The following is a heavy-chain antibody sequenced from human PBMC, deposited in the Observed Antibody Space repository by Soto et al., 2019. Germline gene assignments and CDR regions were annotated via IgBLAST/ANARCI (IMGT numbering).Heavy chain of an antibody. V-gene: IGHV3-9*01. CDR1: GFTFDDYG. Sequence: SLRLSCAASGFTFDDYGMHWVRQAPGKGLEWVSSSSWNSGSIGYADSVKGRFTISRENAKNSLYLQMNSLRAEDTAFYYCATIAVDPYDYWGQGTLVTVSS. D-gene: IGHD6-19*01. CDR2: SSWNSGSI. J-gene: IGHJ4*02. CDR3: ATIAVDPYDY.